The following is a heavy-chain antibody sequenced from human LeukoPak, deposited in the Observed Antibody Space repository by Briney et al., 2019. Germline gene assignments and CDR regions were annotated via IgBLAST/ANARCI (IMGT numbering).Heavy chain of an antibody. CDR1: GYTFTSYY. J-gene: IGHJ4*02. Sequence: ASVKVSCKASGYTFTSYYMHWVRQAPGQGLEWMGLINPSGGSTSYAQKFQGRVTMTRDTSTSTVYMELSSLRSEDTAVYYCAKDGGLWVSAHWGDSWGRGTLVTVSS. D-gene: IGHD7-27*01. V-gene: IGHV1-46*01. CDR2: INPSGGST. CDR3: AKDGGLWVSAHWGDS.